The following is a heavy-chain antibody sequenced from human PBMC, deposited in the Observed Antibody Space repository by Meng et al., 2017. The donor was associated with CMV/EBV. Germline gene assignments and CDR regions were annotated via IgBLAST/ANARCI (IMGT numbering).Heavy chain of an antibody. J-gene: IGHJ3*02. V-gene: IGHV1-69*02. CDR2: IIPILGIA. Sequence: VSCKASGGTFSSYTISWVRQAPGQGLEWMGRIIPILGIANYAQKFQGRVTITADKSTSTAYMELSSLRSEDTAVYYCAHTIFGVAKAFDIWGQGTMVTVSS. CDR3: AHTIFGVAKAFDI. CDR1: GGTFSSYT. D-gene: IGHD3-3*01.